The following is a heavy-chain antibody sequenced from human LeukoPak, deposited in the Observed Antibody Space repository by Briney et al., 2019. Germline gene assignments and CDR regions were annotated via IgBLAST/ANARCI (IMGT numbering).Heavy chain of an antibody. Sequence: PGGSLRLSCAASGFTFSSYSMNWVRQAPGKGLEWVSSISSSSSYIYYADSVKGRFTISRDNAKNSLYLQMNSLRAEDTAVYYCARFMKYQLLLDTTLDYWSQGTLVTVSS. CDR2: ISSSSSYI. J-gene: IGHJ4*02. D-gene: IGHD2-2*01. V-gene: IGHV3-21*01. CDR3: ARFMKYQLLLDTTLDY. CDR1: GFTFSSYS.